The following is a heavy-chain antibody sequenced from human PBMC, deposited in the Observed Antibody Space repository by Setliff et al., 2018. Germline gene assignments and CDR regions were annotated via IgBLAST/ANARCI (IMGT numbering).Heavy chain of an antibody. J-gene: IGHJ4*02. Sequence: SETLSLTCTVYGVSFSDYYWGWVRQSPGKGLDWIGEINHSGTTNYDPSLEGRISISVDTSKRQFSLKLSSVTAADTAVYYCVRESRSTWYRRDFWGQGTLVTVSS. CDR1: GVSFSDYY. V-gene: IGHV4-34*10. CDR2: INHSGTT. CDR3: VRESRSTWYRRDF. D-gene: IGHD6-13*01.